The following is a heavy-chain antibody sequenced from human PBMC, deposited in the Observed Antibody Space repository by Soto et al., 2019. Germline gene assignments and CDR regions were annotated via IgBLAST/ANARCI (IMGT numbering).Heavy chain of an antibody. J-gene: IGHJ6*02. CDR1: GGSIRSNDW. D-gene: IGHD1-1*01. CDR2: IYQSGRT. V-gene: IGHV4-4*02. Sequence: QVQLQESGPGLVKPSGTLSLSCDVSGGSIRSNDWWGWVRQPPGKGLEWIGEIYQSGRTNYNPSLRSRVTISVDESKNQFSLRLSSVTAADTAVYYCARHSKGGHNFYYYYGLDVWGRGTTVTVSS. CDR3: ARHSKGGHNFYYYYGLDV.